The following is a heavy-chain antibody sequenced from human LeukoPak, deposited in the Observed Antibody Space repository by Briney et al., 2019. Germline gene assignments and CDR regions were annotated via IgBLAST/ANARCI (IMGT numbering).Heavy chain of an antibody. Sequence: GGSLRLSCAVSGITLSNYGMSWVRQAPGKGLEWVAGISDSGGRTNYADSVKGGFTISRGNPKNTLYLQMNSLRAEDTAVYFCAKRGVVIRVILVGFHKEAYYFDSWGQGALVTVSS. CDR1: GITLSNYG. V-gene: IGHV3-23*01. D-gene: IGHD3-22*01. CDR2: ISDSGGRT. J-gene: IGHJ4*02. CDR3: AKRGVVIRVILVGFHKEAYYFDS.